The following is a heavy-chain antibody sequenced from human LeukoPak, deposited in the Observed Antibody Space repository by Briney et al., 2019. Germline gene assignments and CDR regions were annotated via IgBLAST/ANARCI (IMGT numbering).Heavy chain of an antibody. Sequence: PSETLSLTCTISGYSISSGYYWGWIRQAPGKGLEWIGSKYHSGSTYYNPSLKSRVTISVDTSKNQFSLKLSSVTAADTAIYYCARDYCRSSTCYAPFEYWGQGTLVTVSS. V-gene: IGHV4-38-2*02. J-gene: IGHJ4*02. CDR3: ARDYCRSSTCYAPFEY. D-gene: IGHD2-2*01. CDR2: KYHSGST. CDR1: GYSISSGYY.